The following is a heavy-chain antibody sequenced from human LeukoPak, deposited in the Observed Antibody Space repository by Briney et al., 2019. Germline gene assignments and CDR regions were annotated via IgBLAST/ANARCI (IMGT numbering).Heavy chain of an antibody. CDR3: ARVISGAGYSYGYESFDY. V-gene: IGHV1-8*01. Sequence: GASVKVSCKASRYTFTSYDINWVRQATGQGLEWMGWMNPNSGNTGYAQKFQGRVTMTRNTSISTAYMELSSLRSEDTAVYYCARVISGAGYSYGYESFDYWGQGTLVTVSS. CDR2: MNPNSGNT. J-gene: IGHJ4*02. D-gene: IGHD5-18*01. CDR1: RYTFTSYD.